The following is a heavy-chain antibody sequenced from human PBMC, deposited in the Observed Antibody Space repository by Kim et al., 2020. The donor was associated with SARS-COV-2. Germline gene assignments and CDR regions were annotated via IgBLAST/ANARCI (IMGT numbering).Heavy chain of an antibody. J-gene: IGHJ4*02. CDR2: IYHSGRT. Sequence: SETLSLTCSVSGGSIRTYYWSWVRQPPGKGLEWIGYIYHSGRTNYNPSLKSRVTISIDTSENQFSLRLRSVTAADTAVYYCARASDDVWSTSHFDLWGQGALVTDSS. D-gene: IGHD5-12*01. V-gene: IGHV4-59*01. CDR1: GGSIRTYY. CDR3: ARASDDVWSTSHFDL.